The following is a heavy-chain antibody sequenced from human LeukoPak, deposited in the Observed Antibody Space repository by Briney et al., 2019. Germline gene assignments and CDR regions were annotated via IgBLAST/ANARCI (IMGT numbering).Heavy chain of an antibody. D-gene: IGHD1-26*01. V-gene: IGHV4-59*08. CDR1: GDSMSDYF. J-gene: IGHJ4*02. CDR3: ARGWDSGSYYQY. CDR2: AADSGST. Sequence: SETLSLTCTVSGDSMSDYFWTWIRQPPGKGLEWIGYAADSGSTNYNPSLKSRVTISVDTSKNQFSLKLSSVTAADTAVYYCARGWDSGSYYQYWGQGTLVTVSS.